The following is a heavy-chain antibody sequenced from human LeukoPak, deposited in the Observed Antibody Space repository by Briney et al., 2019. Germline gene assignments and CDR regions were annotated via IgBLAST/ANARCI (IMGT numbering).Heavy chain of an antibody. V-gene: IGHV1-69*13. CDR3: ASWYNWNDGGWFDP. CDR1: GGTFSSYA. Sequence: SVKVSCKASGGTFSSYAISWVRQAPGLGLEWMGGIIPIFGTANYAQKFQGRVTITADESTSTAYMELSSLRSEDTAVYYCASWYNWNDGGWFDPWGQGTLVTVSS. CDR2: IIPIFGTA. D-gene: IGHD1-20*01. J-gene: IGHJ5*02.